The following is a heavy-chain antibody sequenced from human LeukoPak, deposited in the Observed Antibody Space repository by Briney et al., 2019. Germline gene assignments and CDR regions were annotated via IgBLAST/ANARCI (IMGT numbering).Heavy chain of an antibody. CDR2: ISAYNGNT. Sequence: GASAKVSCKASGDTFTSYGISWVRQAPGQGLEWMGWISAYNGNTNYAQKLQGRVTMTTDTSTSTAYMELRSLRSDDTAVYYCARVDTALQDYYMHVWAKGTTVTVSS. V-gene: IGHV1-18*01. CDR1: GDTFTSYG. CDR3: ARVDTALQDYYMHV. J-gene: IGHJ6*03. D-gene: IGHD5-18*01.